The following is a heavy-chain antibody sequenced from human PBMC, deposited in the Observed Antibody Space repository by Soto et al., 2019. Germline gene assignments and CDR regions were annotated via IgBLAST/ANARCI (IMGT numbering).Heavy chain of an antibody. J-gene: IGHJ4*02. V-gene: IGHV1-18*01. Sequence: QVHLVQSGAEVKKPGASVKVSCQASGYAFTNYGITWVRQAPGQGLERMGWISAHNGNTNYAQKLQGRVTVTRDTSTSTAYMELRSLRSDDTAVYYCGRGWYVDYRGQGALVTVSS. CDR2: ISAHNGNT. CDR1: GYAFTNYG. D-gene: IGHD2-15*01. CDR3: GRGWYVDY.